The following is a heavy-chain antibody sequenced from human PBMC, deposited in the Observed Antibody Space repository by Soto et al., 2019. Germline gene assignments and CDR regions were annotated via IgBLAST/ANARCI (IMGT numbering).Heavy chain of an antibody. CDR1: GASVSSDNW. Sequence: QMRLQESGPGLVKPSGTLSLACAVSGASVSSDNWWSWVRQPPGKGLEWIGEIFHSETTNYNPSLKSRATISVDKSKNQCSLTLTSVTAADTAVYYCAKNGWYSADIWGQGTMVTVSS. CDR3: AKNGWYSADI. CDR2: IFHSETT. J-gene: IGHJ3*02. V-gene: IGHV4-4*02. D-gene: IGHD6-19*01.